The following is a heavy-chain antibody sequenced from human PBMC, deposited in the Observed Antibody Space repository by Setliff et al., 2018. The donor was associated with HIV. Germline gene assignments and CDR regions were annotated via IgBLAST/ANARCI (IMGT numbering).Heavy chain of an antibody. J-gene: IGHJ6*03. Sequence: VASVKVSCKASGYTFTSYGISWVRQAPGQGLEWMGGIIPNLPNAIYAQQFQGRVTITADRSTSTAYMELSSLRSEDTAVYYCATNREQLTMTYYYYYMDVWGKGTTVTVSS. CDR3: ATNREQLTMTYYYYYMDV. D-gene: IGHD6-13*01. CDR2: IIPNLPNA. CDR1: GYTFTSYG. V-gene: IGHV1-69*10.